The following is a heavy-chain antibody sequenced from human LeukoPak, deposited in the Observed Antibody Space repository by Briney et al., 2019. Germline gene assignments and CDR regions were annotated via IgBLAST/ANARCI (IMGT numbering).Heavy chain of an antibody. V-gene: IGHV1-18*01. CDR3: ARVDYVWGSYRPFDY. Sequence: ASVKVSCKASGGTFSSYAISWVRQAPGQGLEWMGWISAYNGNTNYAQKLQGRVTMTTDTSTSTAYMELRSLRSDDTAVYYCARVDYVWGSYRPFDYWGQGTLVTASS. J-gene: IGHJ4*02. CDR2: ISAYNGNT. D-gene: IGHD3-16*02. CDR1: GGTFSSYA.